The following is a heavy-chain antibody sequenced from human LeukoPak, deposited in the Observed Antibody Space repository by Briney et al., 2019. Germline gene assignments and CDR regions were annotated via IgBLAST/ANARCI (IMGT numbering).Heavy chain of an antibody. J-gene: IGHJ5*02. CDR3: VKDRLMVRGVHNWFDP. D-gene: IGHD3-10*01. CDR1: GFTFSSYA. V-gene: IGHV3-64D*06. Sequence: GGSLRLSCSASGFTFSSYAMHWVRQAPGKGLEYVSAISSNGGSTYYADSVKGRFTTSRDNSKNTLYLQMSSLRAEDTAVYYCVKDRLMVRGVHNWFDPWGQGTLVTVSS. CDR2: ISSNGGST.